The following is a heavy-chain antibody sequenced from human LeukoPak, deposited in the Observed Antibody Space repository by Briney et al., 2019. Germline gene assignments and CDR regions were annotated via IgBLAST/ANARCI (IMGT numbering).Heavy chain of an antibody. CDR2: ISAGGGTT. CDR3: AKAEGSGNQPFDY. J-gene: IGHJ4*02. V-gene: IGHV3-23*01. CDR1: GFTFSSYA. Sequence: GGSLRLSCAASGFTFSSYAMSWVRQAPVKGLDWVSHISAGGGTTYYADSVQGRFTISRDNSKNTLYLQMYSLRAEDTAVYYCAKAEGSGNQPFDYWGQGTLVTVSS. D-gene: IGHD3-10*01.